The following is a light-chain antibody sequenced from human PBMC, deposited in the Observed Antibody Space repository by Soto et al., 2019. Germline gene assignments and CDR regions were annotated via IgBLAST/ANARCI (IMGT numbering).Light chain of an antibody. Sequence: QSVLTQPASVSGSPGQSITISCTGTSSDVGSYNLVSWYQQHPGKAPKLMIYEGSKRPSGVSNRFSGSKSGNTASLTISGLQAEDEADYYCCSYAGSRRVFGTGIKVTVL. V-gene: IGLV2-23*01. J-gene: IGLJ1*01. CDR3: CSYAGSRRV. CDR1: SSDVGSYNL. CDR2: EGS.